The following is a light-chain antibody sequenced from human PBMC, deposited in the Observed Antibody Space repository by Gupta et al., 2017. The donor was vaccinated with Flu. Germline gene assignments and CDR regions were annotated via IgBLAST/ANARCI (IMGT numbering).Light chain of an antibody. V-gene: IGLV2-14*02. J-gene: IGLJ2*01. CDR2: EVN. CDR1: SSDIASYDL. Sequence: QSALTQPASVSRSPGQSITISCTGTSSDIASYDLVSWYQQHPGKAPRLIISEVNNRPSGVYNRLAGSKSGNTAYRNISGLQSEDEAEYDCSSYTRRRTPMIFGGGTKVTVL. CDR3: SSYTRRRTPMI.